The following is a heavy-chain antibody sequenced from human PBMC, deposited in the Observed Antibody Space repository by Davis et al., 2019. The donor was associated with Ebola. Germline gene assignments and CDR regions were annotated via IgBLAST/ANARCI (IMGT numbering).Heavy chain of an antibody. CDR3: ARLLPGTEFPHYSAMDV. CDR1: GYSFTSYW. CDR2: IYPGDSDT. J-gene: IGHJ6*02. V-gene: IGHV5-51*01. D-gene: IGHD1-14*01. Sequence: GESLKISCKGSGYSFTSYWIGWVRQMPGKGLEWMGIIYPGDSDTRYSPSFQGQVTISADKSISTAYLQWSSLKATDTAMYYCARLLPGTEFPHYSAMDVWGQGTTVTVSS.